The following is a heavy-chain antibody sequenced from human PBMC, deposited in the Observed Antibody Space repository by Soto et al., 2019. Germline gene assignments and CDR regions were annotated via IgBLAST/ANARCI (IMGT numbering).Heavy chain of an antibody. J-gene: IGHJ6*02. CDR3: AIYSSSPLYFDGMDV. CDR2: ISSSSSYI. V-gene: IGHV3-21*01. Sequence: GGSLRLSCAASGFTFSSYSMNWVRQAPGKGLEWVSSISSSSSYIYYADSVKGRFTISRDNAKNSLYLQMNSLRAEDTAVYYCAIYSSSPLYFDGMDVWGQGTTVTVS. D-gene: IGHD6-13*01. CDR1: GFTFSSYS.